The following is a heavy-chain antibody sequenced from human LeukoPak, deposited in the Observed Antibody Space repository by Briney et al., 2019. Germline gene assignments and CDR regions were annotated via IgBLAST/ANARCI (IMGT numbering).Heavy chain of an antibody. D-gene: IGHD6-13*01. J-gene: IGHJ4*02. Sequence: GRSLRLSCAASGFTFSSYGMHWVRQAPGKGLEWVAVIWYDGSNKYYADSVKGRFTISRDNAKNSLYLQMNSLRAEDTAVYYCASFAGGAAGSFDYWGQGTLVTVSS. CDR2: IWYDGSNK. V-gene: IGHV3-33*03. CDR3: ASFAGGAAGSFDY. CDR1: GFTFSSYG.